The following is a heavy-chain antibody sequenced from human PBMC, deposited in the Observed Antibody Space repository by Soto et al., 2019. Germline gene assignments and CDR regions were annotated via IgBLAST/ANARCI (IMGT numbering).Heavy chain of an antibody. J-gene: IGHJ4*02. CDR2: IVVGSGNT. CDR1: GFTFTSSA. Sequence: SVKVSCKASGFTFTSSAMQWVRQARGQRLEWIGWIVVGSGNTNYAQKFQERVTITRDMSTSTAYMELSSLRSEDTAVYYCAAAFSYYYDSSGPPGVDYWGQGTLVTV. CDR3: AAAFSYYYDSSGPPGVDY. D-gene: IGHD3-22*01. V-gene: IGHV1-58*02.